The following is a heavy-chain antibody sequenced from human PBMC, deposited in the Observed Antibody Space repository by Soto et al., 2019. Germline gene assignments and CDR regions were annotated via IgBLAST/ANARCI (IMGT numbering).Heavy chain of an antibody. CDR1: GYTFASYD. J-gene: IGHJ4*02. D-gene: IGHD3-3*01. Sequence: GASVKVSCKASGYTFASYDINWVRQATGQGLEWMGWMNPNSGNTGYVQMFQGRVTMTRDTSINTAYMELSSLRSEDTAVYYCARDYNDFWRGHFDYWGQGDLVTVSS. CDR3: ARDYNDFWRGHFDY. V-gene: IGHV1-8*01. CDR2: MNPNSGNT.